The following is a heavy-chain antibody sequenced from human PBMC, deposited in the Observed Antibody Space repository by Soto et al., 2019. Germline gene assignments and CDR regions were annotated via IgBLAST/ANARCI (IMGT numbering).Heavy chain of an antibody. J-gene: IGHJ4*02. CDR2: INPSGGST. CDR1: GYTFTSYY. Sequence: ASVKVSCKASGYTFTSYYMHWVRQTPGQGLEWMGIINPSGGSTSYAQKFQGRVTMTRDTSTSIVYMELSSLRSEDTAVYYCAREPFLEWFASTTYFDHWGQGTLVTVSS. CDR3: AREPFLEWFASTTYFDH. V-gene: IGHV1-46*01. D-gene: IGHD3-3*02.